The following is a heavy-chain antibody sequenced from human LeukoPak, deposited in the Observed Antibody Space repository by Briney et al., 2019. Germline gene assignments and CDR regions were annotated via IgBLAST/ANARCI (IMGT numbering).Heavy chain of an antibody. CDR1: GGSIGSSSYY. J-gene: IGHJ4*02. CDR2: IYYSGST. D-gene: IGHD4-17*01. V-gene: IGHV4-39*01. CDR3: ARHLSIATVTFDL. Sequence: SETLSLTCTVSGGSIGSSSYYWVWIRQPPGKGLEWIGSIYYSGSTYYNPSLKSRVTISVDTSKNQFSLQLSSVTAADTAVYYCARHLSIATVTFDLWGQGTLVTVSS.